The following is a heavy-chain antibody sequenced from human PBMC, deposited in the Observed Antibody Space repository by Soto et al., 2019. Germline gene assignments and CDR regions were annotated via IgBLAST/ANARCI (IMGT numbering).Heavy chain of an antibody. V-gene: IGHV1-18*01. CDR3: ARELGITTFGVYSMYYYGMDV. D-gene: IGHD3-3*01. Sequence: ASVKVSCKASGYTFTNSGIIWVRQAPGQGLEWLGWINTDNGNTNYAQHLQGRVTLTTDTSTSTAYMYLRSLRSDDTAVYYFARELGITTFGVYSMYYYGMDVWGPGTTVTVSS. J-gene: IGHJ6*02. CDR2: INTDNGNT. CDR1: GYTFTNSG.